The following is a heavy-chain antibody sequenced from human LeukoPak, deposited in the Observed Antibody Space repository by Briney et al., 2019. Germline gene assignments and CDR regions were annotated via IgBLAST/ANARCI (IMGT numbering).Heavy chain of an antibody. Sequence: SGGSLRLSCAASGFTFSSYGMHWVRQAPGKGLEWVAVISYDGSNKYYADSVKGRFTVSRDNSKNTLYLQMNSLRAEDTAVYYCAKGPEWEPDYWGQGTLVTVSS. CDR2: ISYDGSNK. J-gene: IGHJ4*02. CDR3: AKGPEWEPDY. CDR1: GFTFSSYG. V-gene: IGHV3-30*18. D-gene: IGHD1-26*01.